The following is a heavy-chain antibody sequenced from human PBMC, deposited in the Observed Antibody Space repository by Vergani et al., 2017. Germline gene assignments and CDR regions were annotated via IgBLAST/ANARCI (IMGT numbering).Heavy chain of an antibody. CDR1: GGSISSSSYY. CDR3: ARETGTGGDYYMDV. CDR2: IYYSGST. D-gene: IGHD1-7*01. J-gene: IGHJ6*03. V-gene: IGHV4-39*07. Sequence: QVQLQESGPGLVKPSETLSLTCNVSGGSISSSSYYWGWIRQPQWKGLEWIGSIYYSGSTSYNPSLKSRVTISVDTSKNQFSLKLSSVTAADTAVYYCARETGTGGDYYMDVWGKGTTVTVSS.